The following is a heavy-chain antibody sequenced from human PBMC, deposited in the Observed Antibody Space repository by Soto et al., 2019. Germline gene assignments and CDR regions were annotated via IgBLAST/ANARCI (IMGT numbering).Heavy chain of an antibody. J-gene: IGHJ4*02. Sequence: SETLSLTCTVSGGSISNYYWNWIRQPPGKGLEWIGCVYYTGSTNYNPSLKSRVTISVDTSKNQFSLKLSSVTAADTAVYYCTREQTSTVVTQWGQGTLVTVSS. CDR2: VYYTGST. V-gene: IGHV4-59*01. CDR3: TREQTSTVVTQ. CDR1: GGSISNYY. D-gene: IGHD4-17*01.